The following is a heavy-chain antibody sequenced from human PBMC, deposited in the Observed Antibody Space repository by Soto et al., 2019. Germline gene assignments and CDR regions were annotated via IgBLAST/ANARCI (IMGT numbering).Heavy chain of an antibody. V-gene: IGHV4-59*01. CDR1: GASITNYY. CDR3: ALYCSSTSCYGQWDY. Sequence: NPSETLSLTCSVSGASITNYYWSWIRQPPGKSLEWIGYIFYSGTTNYNPSLKSRVTISVDTSKNQFSLKLTSVTAADTAVYYCALYCSSTSCYGQWDYWGQGTLVTVSS. J-gene: IGHJ4*02. D-gene: IGHD2-2*01. CDR2: IFYSGTT.